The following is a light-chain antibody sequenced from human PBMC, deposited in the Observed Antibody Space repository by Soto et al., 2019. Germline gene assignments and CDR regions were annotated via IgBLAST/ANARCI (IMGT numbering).Light chain of an antibody. CDR2: GAS. V-gene: IGKV3-15*01. CDR3: QQYNNWPPS. CDR1: QSVSGN. J-gene: IGKJ4*02. Sequence: EIVMTQSPATLSVSPGERATLSCRASQSVSGNLAWYQQKPGQAPRLLIYGASTRATGIPARFSGSGSGTESTLTISSLQYEDFVVYYCQQYNNWPPSFGRGTKVEIK.